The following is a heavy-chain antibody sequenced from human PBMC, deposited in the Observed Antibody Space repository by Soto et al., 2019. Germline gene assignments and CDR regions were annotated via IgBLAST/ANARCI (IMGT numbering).Heavy chain of an antibody. Sequence: QVQLVQSGVEVKKPGASVKVSCKASGYTFPNYGISWVRQAPGQGLEWMGWISAYNGNTNYAQKLQGRVTMTTDTSTTTAYMEVRSLRSDDTAMYYCTRESGDSTGYYFAYWCQGTLVTVSS. D-gene: IGHD3-22*01. V-gene: IGHV1-18*01. CDR1: GYTFPNYG. CDR2: ISAYNGNT. CDR3: TRESGDSTGYYFAY. J-gene: IGHJ4*02.